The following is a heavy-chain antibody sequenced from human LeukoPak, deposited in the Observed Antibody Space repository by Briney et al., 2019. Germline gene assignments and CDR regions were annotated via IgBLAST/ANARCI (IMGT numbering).Heavy chain of an antibody. CDR1: GYTFTSYW. V-gene: IGHV5-51*01. CDR2: IYPADSDT. CDR3: ARVLAGANYFDY. J-gene: IGHJ4*02. Sequence: GESLIISCKASGYTFTSYWIGWVRQMPGKGLEWMGFIYPADSDTRYSPPFQGQVTISADKSITTAYLQWSSLKASDTAMYYCARVLAGANYFDYWGQGTLVTVSS.